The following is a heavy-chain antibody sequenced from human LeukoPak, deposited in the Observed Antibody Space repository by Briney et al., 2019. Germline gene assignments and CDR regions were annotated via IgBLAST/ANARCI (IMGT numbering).Heavy chain of an antibody. D-gene: IGHD2-2*01. J-gene: IGHJ3*02. CDR1: GGSISSGSYY. Sequence: PSETLSLTCTASGGSISSGSYYWSWIRQPAGKGLEWIGRIYTSGSTNYNPSLKSRVTISVDTSKNQFSLKLSSVTAADTAVYYCASSVVVVPAAIGDDAFDIWGQGTMVTVSS. CDR2: IYTSGST. CDR3: ASSVVVVPAAIGDDAFDI. V-gene: IGHV4-61*02.